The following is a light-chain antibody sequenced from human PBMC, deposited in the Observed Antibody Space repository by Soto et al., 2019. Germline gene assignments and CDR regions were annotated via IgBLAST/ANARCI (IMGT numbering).Light chain of an antibody. CDR1: QSVSSD. CDR3: QQYNSGPPT. J-gene: IGKJ1*01. CDR2: GAS. V-gene: IGKV3-15*01. Sequence: EIVMTQSPATLSVSPGESAALSCRASQSVSSDLAWYQQKPGQVYRLLIYGASTRVTGIPARFSATGSGTEFTLTISSLQSEDLAVYDCQQYNSGPPTFGQGTKVEIK.